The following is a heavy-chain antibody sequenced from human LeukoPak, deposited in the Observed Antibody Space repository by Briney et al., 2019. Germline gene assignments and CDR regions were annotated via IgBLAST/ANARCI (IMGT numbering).Heavy chain of an antibody. CDR2: IDRDGGST. D-gene: IGHD2-2*01. J-gene: IGHJ3*02. Sequence: PGGSLRLSCVASGFTFSNSWMHWVRQAPGRGLVWVSRIDRDGGSTTYADSVKGRFAISRDNAKNTLYLQMNSLRAEDTAVYYCAREEITRSAFDIWGQGTMVTVSS. V-gene: IGHV3-74*01. CDR1: GFTFSNSW. CDR3: AREEITRSAFDI.